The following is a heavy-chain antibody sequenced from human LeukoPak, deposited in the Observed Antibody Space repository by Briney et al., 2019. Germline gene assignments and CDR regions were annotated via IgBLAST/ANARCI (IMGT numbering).Heavy chain of an antibody. CDR1: GFTFDDYA. CDR2: ISWNSGSI. D-gene: IGHD3-9*01. J-gene: IGHJ4*02. CDR3: AKGDHYDILTGYKGFDY. Sequence: PGGSLRLPCAASGFTFDDYAMHWVRQAPGKGLEWVSGISWNSGSIGYADSVKGRFTISRDNAKNSLYLQMNSLRAEDTALYYCAKGDHYDILTGYKGFDYWGQGTLVTVSS. V-gene: IGHV3-9*01.